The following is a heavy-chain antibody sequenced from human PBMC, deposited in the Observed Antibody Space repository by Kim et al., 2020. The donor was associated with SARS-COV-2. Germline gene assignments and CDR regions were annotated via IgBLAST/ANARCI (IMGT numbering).Heavy chain of an antibody. J-gene: IGHJ4*02. Sequence: GGSLRLSCAASGFSFSSRGIHWVRQATGKGLEWVAVISNDETYKNYADSVKGRFTISRDNSKNTVDLQMNSLRVEDTAVYYCARAREKSFDYWGQGTLVT. CDR1: GFSFSSRG. V-gene: IGHV3-30*03. CDR3: ARAREKSFDY. CDR2: ISNDETYK.